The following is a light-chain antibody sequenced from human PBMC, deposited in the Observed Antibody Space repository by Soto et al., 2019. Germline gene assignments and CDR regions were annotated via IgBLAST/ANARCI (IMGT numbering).Light chain of an antibody. Sequence: EIVLTQSPGTLSLSPGERATLSCRASPSVSSSYLAWYQQKPGQSPRLLIYGASSRATGIPDRFSGSWSGTYFTLTNSRLEPADFAVYYCQEDGSSPPYTFGQGTKLEIK. CDR2: GAS. V-gene: IGKV3-20*01. CDR3: QEDGSSPPYT. J-gene: IGKJ2*01. CDR1: PSVSSSY.